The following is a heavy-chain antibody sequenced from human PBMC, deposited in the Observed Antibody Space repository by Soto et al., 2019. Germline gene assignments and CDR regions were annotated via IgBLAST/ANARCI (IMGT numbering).Heavy chain of an antibody. Sequence: GGSLRLSCTASGFPFSHYAMNWVRQGPGTRLEWVADISGSGDSARYADSVRGRFTISRDNSRDTLYLQMNSLRAEDTAVYYCARDQTYSGYDSDDDYWGQGALVTVSS. J-gene: IGHJ4*02. CDR1: GFPFSHYA. CDR3: ARDQTYSGYDSDDDY. D-gene: IGHD5-12*01. CDR2: ISGSGDSA. V-gene: IGHV3-23*01.